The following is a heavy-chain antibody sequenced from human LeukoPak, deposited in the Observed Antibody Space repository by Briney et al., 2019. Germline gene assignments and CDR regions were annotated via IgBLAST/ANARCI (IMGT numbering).Heavy chain of an antibody. CDR1: GYTFTDYY. CDR3: ARSRITLIRGVIDY. CDR2: INPKSGGT. D-gene: IGHD3-10*01. Sequence: ASVKVSCKASGYTFTDYYMHWVRQASGQWLEWMGWINPKSGGTNYAQKFQGRVTMTRDTSISTAYMELNRLRSDDTAVYYCARSRITLIRGVIDYWGQGTLVTVSS. J-gene: IGHJ4*02. V-gene: IGHV1-2*02.